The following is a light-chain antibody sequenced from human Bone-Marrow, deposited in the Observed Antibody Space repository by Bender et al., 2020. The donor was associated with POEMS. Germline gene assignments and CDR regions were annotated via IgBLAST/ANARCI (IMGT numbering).Light chain of an antibody. CDR1: GLPHQY. V-gene: IGLV3-25*03. J-gene: IGLJ2*01. CDR3: QSTDSSGSLAI. Sequence: SYELTQPPSVSVSPGQTARITCSGDGLPHQYAYWYQQKPGQAPVVVIYKDTERPSGIPERFSGSTSVTTVTLTISGVQAEDEADYYCQSTDSSGSLAIFGGGTKLTVL. CDR2: KDT.